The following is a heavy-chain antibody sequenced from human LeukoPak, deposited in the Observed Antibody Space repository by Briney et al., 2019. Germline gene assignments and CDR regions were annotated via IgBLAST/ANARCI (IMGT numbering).Heavy chain of an antibody. CDR3: AKTGGSGIVVVISKEYYFDY. J-gene: IGHJ4*02. Sequence: GGSLRLSCAASGFTFSSYAMSWVRQAPGKGLEWVSAISVSGNTYHADSVKGRFTISRDSSKNTLYLQMNRLRAEDAAVYYCAKTGGSGIVVVISKEYYFDYWGQGTLVTVSS. D-gene: IGHD3-22*01. CDR1: GFTFSSYA. V-gene: IGHV3-23*01. CDR2: ISVSGNT.